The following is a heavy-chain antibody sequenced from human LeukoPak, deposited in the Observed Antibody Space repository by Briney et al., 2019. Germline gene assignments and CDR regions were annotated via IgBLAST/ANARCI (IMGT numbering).Heavy chain of an antibody. Sequence: ASVKVSCKASGYTFTSYYMHWVRQAPGQGLEWMRIINPSGGSTSYAQKFQGRVTMTRDTSTSTVYMELSSLRSEDAAVYYCARGHYYDSSGYSSYYGMDVWGQGTTVTVSS. D-gene: IGHD3-22*01. CDR3: ARGHYYDSSGYSSYYGMDV. J-gene: IGHJ6*02. CDR2: INPSGGST. V-gene: IGHV1-46*01. CDR1: GYTFTSYY.